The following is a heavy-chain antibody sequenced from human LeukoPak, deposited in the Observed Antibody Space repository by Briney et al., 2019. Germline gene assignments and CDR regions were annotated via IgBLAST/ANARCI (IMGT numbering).Heavy chain of an antibody. Sequence: NPGGSLSLSFADSGFTFSSYSMNWVRQAPGNGLEWVSSISSSRSYIYYAESVKGRFTISRDNAEYSLYLQMNSLRAEDTAVYYCARTEAYCGGECALYYFDYWGQGTLVTVSS. CDR1: GFTFSSYS. J-gene: IGHJ4*02. D-gene: IGHD2-21*01. CDR3: ARTEAYCGGECALYYFDY. V-gene: IGHV3-21*01. CDR2: ISSSRSYI.